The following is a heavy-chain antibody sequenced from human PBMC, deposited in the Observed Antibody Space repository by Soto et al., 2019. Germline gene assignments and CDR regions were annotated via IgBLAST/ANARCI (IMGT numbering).Heavy chain of an antibody. CDR2: IFYLGSS. CDR1: GGSIIGIGFY. D-gene: IGHD3-3*02. CDR3: ARHSLALRKNTWFDP. J-gene: IGHJ5*02. V-gene: IGHV4-39*01. Sequence: SELTSASWSVAGGSIIGIGFYWGCVRKPTGKGLEWIGSIFYLGSSYYNPSLKSRVTMSVDTSKKQFSLRLRSVTAADTALYFCARHSLALRKNTWFDPWGQGIIVTVTA.